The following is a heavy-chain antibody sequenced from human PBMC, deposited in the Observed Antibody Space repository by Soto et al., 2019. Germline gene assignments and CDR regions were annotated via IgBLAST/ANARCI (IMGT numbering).Heavy chain of an antibody. CDR2: ISGSGGST. J-gene: IGHJ4*02. V-gene: IGHV3-23*01. Sequence: GGSLRLSCAASGFTFSSYAMSWVRQAPGKGLEWVSAISGSGGSTYYADSVKGRFTISRDNSKNTLYLQMNSLRAEDTAVYYCAKEVLAGNYYDFWSGYLYYFDYWGQGTLVTVSS. D-gene: IGHD3-3*01. CDR3: AKEVLAGNYYDFWSGYLYYFDY. CDR1: GFTFSSYA.